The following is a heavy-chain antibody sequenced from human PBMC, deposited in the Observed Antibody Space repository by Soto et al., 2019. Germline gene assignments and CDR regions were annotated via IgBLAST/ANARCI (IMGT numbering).Heavy chain of an antibody. CDR2: IYYSGST. CDR1: GGSISSSSYY. CDR3: ARLYEWLRQGPNAFDI. D-gene: IGHD5-12*01. Sequence: QLQLQESGPGLVKPSETLSLTCTVSGGSISSSSYYWGWIRQPPGKGLEWIGSIYYSGSTYYNPSLKSRVTISVDTSKNQFSLKLSSVTAADTAVYYCARLYEWLRQGPNAFDIWGQGTMVTVSS. V-gene: IGHV4-39*01. J-gene: IGHJ3*02.